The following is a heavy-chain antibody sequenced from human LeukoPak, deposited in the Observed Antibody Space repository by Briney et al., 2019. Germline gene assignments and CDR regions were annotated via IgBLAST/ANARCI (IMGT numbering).Heavy chain of an antibody. V-gene: IGHV1-69*05. CDR3: ARHGSSGWYGAFDI. Sequence: GASVKVSCKASGGTFGSYAISWVRQAPGQGLEWMGGIIPIFGTANYAQKFQGRVTITTDESTSTAYMELSSLRSEDTAVCYCARHGSSGWYGAFDIWGQGTMVTVSS. CDR2: IIPIFGTA. D-gene: IGHD6-19*01. J-gene: IGHJ3*02. CDR1: GGTFGSYA.